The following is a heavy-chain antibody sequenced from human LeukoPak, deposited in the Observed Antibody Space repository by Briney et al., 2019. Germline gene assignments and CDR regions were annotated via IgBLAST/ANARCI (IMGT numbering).Heavy chain of an antibody. CDR2: IYYSGST. Sequence: SETLPLTCTVSGGSISSYYWSWIRQPPGKGLEWIGYIYYSGSTNYNPSLKSRVTISVDTSKNQFSLKLSSVTAADTAVYYCARHGRVTDYKGFRFDYWGQGTLVTVSS. V-gene: IGHV4-59*08. CDR1: GGSISSYY. J-gene: IGHJ4*02. CDR3: ARHGRVTDYKGFRFDY. D-gene: IGHD3-16*01.